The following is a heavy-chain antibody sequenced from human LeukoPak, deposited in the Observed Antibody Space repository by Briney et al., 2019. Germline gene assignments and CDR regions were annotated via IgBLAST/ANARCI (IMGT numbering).Heavy chain of an antibody. V-gene: IGHV4-39*02. CDR2: IYYSGST. CDR3: ARDSWDSSGYVDY. D-gene: IGHD3-22*01. CDR1: GGSISSSSYY. Sequence: SETLSLTCTVSGGSISSSSYYWGWIRQPPGKGLEWIGSIYYSGSTYYNPSLKSRVTISVDTSKNQFSLKLSSVTAADTAVYYCARDSWDSSGYVDYWGQGTLVTVSS. J-gene: IGHJ4*02.